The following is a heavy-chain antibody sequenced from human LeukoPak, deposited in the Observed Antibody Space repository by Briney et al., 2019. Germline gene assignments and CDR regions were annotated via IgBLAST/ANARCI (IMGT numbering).Heavy chain of an antibody. CDR2: IFHSGIT. D-gene: IGHD1-7*01. Sequence: PSETLSLTCAVSGYSISSGYYWGWIRQPPGKGLEWIGSIFHSGITYYNPSLGTRVTLSVDTCKTKFSVNVNSVTAAATAVYYCARGAGTRHLDYWGQGTLVTVSS. CDR1: GYSISSGYY. V-gene: IGHV4-38-2*01. CDR3: ARGAGTRHLDY. J-gene: IGHJ4*02.